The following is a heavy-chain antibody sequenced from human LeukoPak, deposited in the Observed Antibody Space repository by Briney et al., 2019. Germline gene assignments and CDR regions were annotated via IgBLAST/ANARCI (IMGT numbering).Heavy chain of an antibody. CDR2: INHSGST. J-gene: IGHJ4*02. D-gene: IGHD6-19*01. CDR3: ARAVAGSYFDY. V-gene: IGHV4-34*01. Sequence: PSETLSLTCAVYGGSFSVYYWSWIRQPPGKGLEWIGEINHSGSTNYNPSLKSRVTISVDTSKNQFSLKLSSVTAADTAVYYCARAVAGSYFDYWGQGTLVTVSS. CDR1: GGSFSVYY.